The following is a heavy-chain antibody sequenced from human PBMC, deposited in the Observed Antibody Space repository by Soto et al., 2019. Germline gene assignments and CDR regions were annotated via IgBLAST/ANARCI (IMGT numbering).Heavy chain of an antibody. Sequence: QVQLVQSGAEVKKPGASVKVSCKASGYTFTSYGISWVRQAPGQGLEWMGWISAYNGNTNYAQMLQGRVTMHTDTSTSKVYMVLRSLRSDDTAVYYCARDGSYYDFQRAYWGQGTLVTVSS. J-gene: IGHJ4*02. V-gene: IGHV1-18*01. CDR3: ARDGSYYDFQRAY. D-gene: IGHD3-3*01. CDR2: ISAYNGNT. CDR1: GYTFTSYG.